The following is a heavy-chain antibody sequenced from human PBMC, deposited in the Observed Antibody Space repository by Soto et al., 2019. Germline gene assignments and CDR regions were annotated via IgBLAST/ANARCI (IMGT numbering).Heavy chain of an antibody. Sequence: GGSLRLSCAASGFPFSNYRMQWVRQAPGKGLLWVSRINSDGSSTSYADSVKGRFTISRDNAKNTLYLQMNSLRAEDTAVYYCARAVRSGSYPYYYYGMDVWGQGTTVTVSS. CDR3: ARAVRSGSYPYYYYGMDV. V-gene: IGHV3-74*01. CDR2: INSDGSST. CDR1: GFPFSNYR. J-gene: IGHJ6*02. D-gene: IGHD3-10*01.